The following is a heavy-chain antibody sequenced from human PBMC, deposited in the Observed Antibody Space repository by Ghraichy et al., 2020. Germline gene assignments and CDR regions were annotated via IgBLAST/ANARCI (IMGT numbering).Heavy chain of an antibody. Sequence: GGSLRLSCAASGFTVSSNYMSWVRQAPGKGLEWVSVIYSGGSTYYADSVKGRFTISRDNSKNTLYLQMNSLRAEDTAVYYCARDLIDIAAAGYYYYGMDVWGQGTTVTVSS. J-gene: IGHJ6*02. CDR2: IYSGGST. CDR1: GFTVSSNY. D-gene: IGHD6-13*01. CDR3: ARDLIDIAAAGYYYYGMDV. V-gene: IGHV3-66*02.